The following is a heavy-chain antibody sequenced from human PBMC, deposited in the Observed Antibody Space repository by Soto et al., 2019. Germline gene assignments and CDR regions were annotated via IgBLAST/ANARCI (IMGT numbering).Heavy chain of an antibody. CDR1: EFTLSTYA. V-gene: IGHV3-30-3*01. CDR2: TSYDGTNK. D-gene: IGHD3-22*01. Sequence: QVPLVESGGGVVQPGRSLRLSCAASEFTLSTYAMHWVRQAPGKGLEWVAVTSYDGTNKYYVDSVKGRVTISRHNSGNTLYLQMNSLRVEDTAGYYCARDRGYDSSGYFFMWGQVTLVAVSS. CDR3: ARDRGYDSSGYFFM. J-gene: IGHJ4*02.